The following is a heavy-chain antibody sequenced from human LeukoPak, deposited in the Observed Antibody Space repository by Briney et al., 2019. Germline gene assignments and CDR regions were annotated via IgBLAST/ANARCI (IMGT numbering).Heavy chain of an antibody. CDR2: IYIDGTT. Sequence: GGSLRLSCAASGFIVSHNYMTWVRQAPGKGLEWISVIYIDGTTYYADSVKGRFTISRDQANNTLYLQMNTLKDEDTAVYYCARGPRYSFYWGQGTLVSVSS. CDR3: ARGPRYSFY. J-gene: IGHJ4*02. D-gene: IGHD6-13*01. V-gene: IGHV3-53*01. CDR1: GFIVSHNY.